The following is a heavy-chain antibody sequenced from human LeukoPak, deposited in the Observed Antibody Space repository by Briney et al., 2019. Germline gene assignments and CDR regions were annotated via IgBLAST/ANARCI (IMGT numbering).Heavy chain of an antibody. CDR2: MNPNSGNT. V-gene: IGHV1-8*03. Sequence: ASVKVSCKASGYTFTSYDINWVRQATGQGLEWMGWMNPNSGNTGYAQKFQGRVTITRNTSISTAYMELSSLRSEDTAVYYCARGSIVATTEFDYWGQGTLVTVSS. CDR3: ARGSIVATTEFDY. CDR1: GYTFTSYD. J-gene: IGHJ4*02. D-gene: IGHD5-12*01.